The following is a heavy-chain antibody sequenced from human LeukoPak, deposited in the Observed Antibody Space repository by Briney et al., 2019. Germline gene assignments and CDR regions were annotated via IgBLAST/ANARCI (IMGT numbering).Heavy chain of an antibody. CDR1: GGSINNYY. CDR3: AKFSEGFGELLPDY. CDR2: LYYTGST. J-gene: IGHJ4*02. D-gene: IGHD3-10*01. Sequence: SETLSLTCTVSGGSINNYYWSWIRQPPGKGLEWIGYLYYTGSTNYNPSLMSRVTISVDTSKNQFSLRLSSVTAADTAVYYCAKFSEGFGELLPDYWGQGTLVTVSS. V-gene: IGHV4-59*12.